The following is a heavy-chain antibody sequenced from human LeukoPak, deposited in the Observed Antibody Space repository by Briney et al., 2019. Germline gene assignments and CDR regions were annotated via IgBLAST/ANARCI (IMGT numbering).Heavy chain of an antibody. D-gene: IGHD5-18*01. CDR3: ARQYNYDSRAFDY. J-gene: IGHJ4*02. CDR1: GFTFSSYA. CDR2: ISGSGGST. V-gene: IGHV3-23*01. Sequence: HPGGSLRLSCAASGFTFSSYAMSWVRQAPGQGLEWVSAISGSGGSTYYADSVKGRFTISRDNSKNTLYLQMNSLRAEDTAVYYCARQYNYDSRAFDYWGQGTLVTVSS.